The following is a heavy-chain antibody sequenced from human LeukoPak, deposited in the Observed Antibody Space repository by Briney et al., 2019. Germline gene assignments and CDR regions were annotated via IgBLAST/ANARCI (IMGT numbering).Heavy chain of an antibody. V-gene: IGHV4-34*01. CDR2: INHSGST. CDR3: ARGGRRWLQFQGYDY. D-gene: IGHD5-24*01. J-gene: IGHJ4*02. CDR1: GESFKDYY. Sequence: SETLSLTCAVYGESFKDYYWNWIRQPPGKGLEWIGEINHSGSTNYNPSLKSRVTISVDTSKNQFSLKLSSVAAADTAVYYCARGGRRWLQFQGYDYWGQGTLVTVSS.